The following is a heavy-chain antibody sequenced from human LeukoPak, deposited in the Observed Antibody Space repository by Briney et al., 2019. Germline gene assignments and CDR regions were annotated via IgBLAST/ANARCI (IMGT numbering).Heavy chain of an antibody. Sequence: ASVTVSCKASGYTFTGYYMHWVRQAPGQGLEWMGWINPNSGGTNYAQKFQGRVTMTRDTSISTAYMELSRLRSDDTAVYYCAKGWFGELSPLYFDYWGQGTLVTVSS. CDR1: GYTFTGYY. J-gene: IGHJ4*02. CDR3: AKGWFGELSPLYFDY. CDR2: INPNSGGT. D-gene: IGHD3-10*01. V-gene: IGHV1-2*02.